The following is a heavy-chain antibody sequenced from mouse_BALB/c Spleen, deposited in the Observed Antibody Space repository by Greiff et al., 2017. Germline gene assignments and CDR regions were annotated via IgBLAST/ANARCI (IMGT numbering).Heavy chain of an antibody. D-gene: IGHD1-1*01. CDR1: GFSLTSYG. CDR2: IWAGGST. V-gene: IGHV2-9*02. CDR3: AREGNGSSYYAMDY. J-gene: IGHJ4*01. Sequence: VQLQQSGPGLVAPSQSLSITCTVSGFSLTSYGVHWVRQPPGKGLEWLGVIWAGGSTNYNSALMSRLSISKDNSKSQVFLKMNSLQTDDTAMYYCAREGNGSSYYAMDYWGQGTSVTVSS.